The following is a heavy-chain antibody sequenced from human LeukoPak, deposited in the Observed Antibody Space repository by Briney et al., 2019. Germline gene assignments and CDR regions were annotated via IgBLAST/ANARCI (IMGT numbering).Heavy chain of an antibody. CDR1: GHTFTSYA. D-gene: IGHD3/OR15-3a*01. CDR2: INTNTGNP. J-gene: IGHJ6*02. V-gene: IGHV7-4-1*02. Sequence: ASVKVSCKASGHTFTSYAMNWVRQAPGQGLEWMGWINTNTGNPTYAQGFTGRFVFSLDTSVSTAYLQISSLKAEDTAVYYCARGGPYDFYYYGMDVWGQGTTVTVSS. CDR3: ARGGPYDFYYYGMDV.